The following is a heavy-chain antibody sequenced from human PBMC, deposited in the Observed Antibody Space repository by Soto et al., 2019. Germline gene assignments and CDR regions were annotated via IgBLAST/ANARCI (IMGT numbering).Heavy chain of an antibody. CDR1: GCSLSTSGVG. V-gene: IGHV2-5*02. Sequence: SGPTLVNPTQILTLTCTFSGCSLSTSGVGVAWIRQPPGKALEWLALIYWDDDKRYSPSLKSRLTITKDTSKNQVVLTMTNMEPVDTATYYCAHRRTYGSGSYSFGYWGQGTLVTVS. D-gene: IGHD3-10*01. CDR3: AHRRTYGSGSYSFGY. J-gene: IGHJ4*02. CDR2: IYWDDDK.